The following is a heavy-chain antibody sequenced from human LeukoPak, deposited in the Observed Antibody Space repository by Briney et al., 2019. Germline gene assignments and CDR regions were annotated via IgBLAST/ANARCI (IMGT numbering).Heavy chain of an antibody. D-gene: IGHD1-26*01. J-gene: IGHJ4*02. CDR1: GLTFSDAW. CDR3: ARHISSGGTYAHFDY. CDR2: IHYNGIT. Sequence: GSLRLSCAVSGLTFSDAWMSWVRQAPGKGLEWIGYIHYNGITNYNPSLKSRVTMSLDTSKNQVSLKLNSVTAADTAVYYCARHISSGGTYAHFDYWGQGTLVTVSS. V-gene: IGHV4-59*08.